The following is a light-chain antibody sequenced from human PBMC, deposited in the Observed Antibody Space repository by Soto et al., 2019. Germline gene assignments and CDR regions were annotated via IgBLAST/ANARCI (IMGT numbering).Light chain of an antibody. J-gene: IGLJ3*02. CDR3: SSYVTSGTLV. V-gene: IGLV2-14*01. CDR1: SSDIGGSDY. Sequence: QPVLTQSASVSGSPGQSITISCTGTSSDIGGSDYVSWYQKHPGKAPKVIIYEVSDRTSGVSARFSGSKSGNTASLTISGLQAEDEADYYCSSYVTSGTLVFGGGTQLTVL. CDR2: EVS.